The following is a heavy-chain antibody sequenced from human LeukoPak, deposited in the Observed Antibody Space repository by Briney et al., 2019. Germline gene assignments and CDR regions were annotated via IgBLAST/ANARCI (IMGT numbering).Heavy chain of an antibody. V-gene: IGHV7-4-1*02. CDR1: GYTFNKYA. Sequence: ASVKVSCKPSGYTFNKYAINWVRQAPGQGLEWMGWINTNTGNPSYARDFTGRFVFSLDTSVNSAFLQINNLKAEDTAFYYCTLGSYWGQGSLVTVSS. D-gene: IGHD3-10*01. CDR2: INTNTGNP. J-gene: IGHJ4*02. CDR3: TLGSY.